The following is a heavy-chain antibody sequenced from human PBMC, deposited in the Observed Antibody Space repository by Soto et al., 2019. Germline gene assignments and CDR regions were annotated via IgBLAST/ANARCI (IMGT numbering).Heavy chain of an antibody. CDR2: INPNSGGT. D-gene: IGHD5-12*01. V-gene: IGHV1-2*04. Sequence: GASVKVSCKASGYTFTGYYMHWVRQAPGQGLEWMGRINPNSGGTNYAQKSQGWVTMTRDTSISTAYMELSRLRSDDTAVYYCARGDVDIVATIQDYYYGMDVWGQGTTVTVSS. J-gene: IGHJ6*02. CDR3: ARGDVDIVATIQDYYYGMDV. CDR1: GYTFTGYY.